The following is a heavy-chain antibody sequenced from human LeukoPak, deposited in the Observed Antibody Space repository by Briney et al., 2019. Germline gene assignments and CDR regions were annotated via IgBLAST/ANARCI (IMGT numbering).Heavy chain of an antibody. D-gene: IGHD3-3*01. V-gene: IGHV4-39*01. CDR2: IYYSGST. Sequence: SETLSLTCTVSGGSISSSSYYWGWIRQPPGKGLEWIGSIYYSGSTYYNPSLKSRVTISVDTSKHQFSLKLSSVTAADTAVYYCARQGRFLEWLLFGYFDYWGQGILVTVSS. CDR3: ARQGRFLEWLLFGYFDY. J-gene: IGHJ4*02. CDR1: GGSISSSSYY.